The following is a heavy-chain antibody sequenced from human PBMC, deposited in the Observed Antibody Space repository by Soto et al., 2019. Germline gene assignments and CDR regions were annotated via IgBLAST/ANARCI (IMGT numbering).Heavy chain of an antibody. J-gene: IGHJ4*02. CDR2: IYYSGST. Sequence: PSETLSLTCTVSGGSISSGDDYWSWIRQPPGKGLEWIGYIYYSGSTYYNPSLKSRVTISVDTSKNQFSLKLSSVTAADTAVYYCARAIPVSNYFDYWGQGTLVTVSS. D-gene: IGHD4-4*01. V-gene: IGHV4-30-4*01. CDR1: GGSISSGDDY. CDR3: ARAIPVSNYFDY.